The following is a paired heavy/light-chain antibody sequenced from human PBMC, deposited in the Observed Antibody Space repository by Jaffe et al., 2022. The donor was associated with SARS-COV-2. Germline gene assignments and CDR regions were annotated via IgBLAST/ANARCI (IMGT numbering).Heavy chain of an antibody. J-gene: IGHJ4*02. CDR3: AKDRDYSWCLDY. D-gene: IGHD3-10*01. CDR1: GFTFGRSG. Sequence: QVQLVESGGGVVQPGRSLRLSCAASGFTFGRSGMHWVRQAPGKGLEWVAVVSNSAGEQYYADSVKGRFTVSRDNSKNMVYLQMNSLRPEDTAVYYCAKDRDYSWCLDYWGQGTLVTVSS. CDR2: VSNSAGEQ. V-gene: IGHV3-30*18.
Light chain of an antibody. J-gene: IGLJ3*02. Sequence: QSALTQPASVSGSPGQSITISCTGTSSDIGAYNYVSWYQQYPGKAPKLMIYEVSNRPSGVPDRFSGSKSGNTASLTISGLQAADEADYYCISYTSTNTWVFGGGTKVTVL. CDR1: SSDIGAYNY. V-gene: IGLV2-14*01. CDR3: ISYTSTNTWV. CDR2: EVS.